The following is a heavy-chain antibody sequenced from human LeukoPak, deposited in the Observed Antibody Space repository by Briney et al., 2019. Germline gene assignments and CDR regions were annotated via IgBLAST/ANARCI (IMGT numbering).Heavy chain of an antibody. CDR2: ISSSGSTI. J-gene: IGHJ4*02. CDR3: AHPALSIAAAGTQYFDY. V-gene: IGHV3-11*01. Sequence: PGGPLRLSCAAPGFTFSYYYMSWIRQAPGKGLEWVSYISSSGSTIYYADSVKGRFTISRDNAKNSLYLQMNSLRAEDTAVYYCAHPALSIAAAGTQYFDYWGQGTLVTVSS. D-gene: IGHD6-13*01. CDR1: GFTFSYYY.